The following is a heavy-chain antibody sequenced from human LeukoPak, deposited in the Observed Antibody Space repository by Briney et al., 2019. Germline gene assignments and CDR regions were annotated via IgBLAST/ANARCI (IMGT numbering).Heavy chain of an antibody. D-gene: IGHD3-10*01. CDR2: IRYDGSNK. CDR1: GFTFSSYG. Sequence: PGGSLRLSCAASGFTFSSYGMHWVRQAPGKGLEWVAFIRYDGSNKYYADSVKGRFTISRDNSKNTLYLQMGSLRAEDMAVYYCARERGVIWFGELFYWGQGTLVTVSS. V-gene: IGHV3-30*02. J-gene: IGHJ4*02. CDR3: ARERGVIWFGELFY.